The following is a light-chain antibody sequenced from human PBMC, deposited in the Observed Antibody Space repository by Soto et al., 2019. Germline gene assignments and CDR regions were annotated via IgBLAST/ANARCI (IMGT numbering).Light chain of an antibody. CDR1: QSLGIW. CDR2: DAS. J-gene: IGKJ1*01. Sequence: DIQMTQSPSTLSASVGDRVTITCRASQSLGIWLAWHQQKPGKAPKPLIYDASTLKSGVPSRFSGSGSGTEFTLTISSLQPDDFATYYCQEYNSYSRTFGQGTKVDIK. V-gene: IGKV1-5*01. CDR3: QEYNSYSRT.